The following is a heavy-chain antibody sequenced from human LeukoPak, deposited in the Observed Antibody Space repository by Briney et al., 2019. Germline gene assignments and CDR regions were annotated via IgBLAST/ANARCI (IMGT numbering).Heavy chain of an antibody. J-gene: IGHJ4*02. Sequence: GGSLRLSCAASGFTFSSYSMNWVRQAPGKGLEWVSSISSSSSYIYYADSVKGRFTVSRDNAKNSLYLQMNSLRAEDTAVYYCARGEDYDILTGYSPIGYFDYWGQGTLVTVSS. CDR2: ISSSSSYI. CDR1: GFTFSSYS. CDR3: ARGEDYDILTGYSPIGYFDY. V-gene: IGHV3-21*01. D-gene: IGHD3-9*01.